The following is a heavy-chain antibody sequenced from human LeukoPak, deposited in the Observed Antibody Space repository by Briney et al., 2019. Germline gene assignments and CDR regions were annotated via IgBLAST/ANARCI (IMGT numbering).Heavy chain of an antibody. V-gene: IGHV5-51*01. CDR3: ARRFTIFGVVHAFDI. D-gene: IGHD3-3*01. CDR1: GYRFTSYW. Sequence: GESLKISCKGSGYRFTSYWIGWVRPMPGKGLEWMGIIYPGDSDTRYSPSFQGQVTISADKSISTAYLQWSSLKASDTAMYYCARRFTIFGVVHAFDIWGQGTMVTVSS. CDR2: IYPGDSDT. J-gene: IGHJ3*02.